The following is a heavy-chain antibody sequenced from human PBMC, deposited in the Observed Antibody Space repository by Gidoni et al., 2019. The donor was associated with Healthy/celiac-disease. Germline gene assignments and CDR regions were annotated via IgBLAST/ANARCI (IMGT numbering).Heavy chain of an antibody. CDR2: ISSISSYI. Sequence: EVQLVASGVGLVKPGGSLRLSCAASGFTFSSYSMNWVRQAPGKGLEWVSSISSISSYIYYADSVKGRFTISRDNAKNSLYLQMNSLRAEDTAVYYCARDHALYSGYDSWGQGTLVTVSS. CDR1: GFTFSSYS. CDR3: ARDHALYSGYDS. D-gene: IGHD5-12*01. V-gene: IGHV3-21*01. J-gene: IGHJ4*02.